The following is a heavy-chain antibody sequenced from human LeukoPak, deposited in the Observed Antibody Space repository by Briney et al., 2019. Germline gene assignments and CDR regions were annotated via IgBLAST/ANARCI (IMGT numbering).Heavy chain of an antibody. Sequence: GASVKVSCKASGYTFTSYDINWVRQATGQGLEWMGWMNPNSGNTGYAQKFQGRVTITGHTSISTAYMGPSSLRSEDTAVYYCARGPTWTGNYYYFDYWGQGTLVTVSS. CDR3: ARGPTWTGNYYYFDY. D-gene: IGHD3/OR15-3a*01. J-gene: IGHJ4*02. CDR2: MNPNSGNT. CDR1: GYTFTSYD. V-gene: IGHV1-8*03.